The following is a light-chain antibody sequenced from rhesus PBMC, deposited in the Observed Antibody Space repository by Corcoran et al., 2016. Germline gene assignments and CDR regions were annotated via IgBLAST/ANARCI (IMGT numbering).Light chain of an antibody. J-gene: IGKJ4*01. V-gene: IGKV4-1*01. CDR1: QSLLYSSNNKNY. CDR2: WAS. CDR3: QQYYRPPVT. Sequence: DIMMTQSPDSLAVSLGERVTINCKSSQSLLYSSNNKNYLAWYQQKPGQTTKVLIYWASTRESGVPNRFSGSGSGTDFTITISGLEAEDVAVYYCQQYYRPPVTFGGGAKVEIK.